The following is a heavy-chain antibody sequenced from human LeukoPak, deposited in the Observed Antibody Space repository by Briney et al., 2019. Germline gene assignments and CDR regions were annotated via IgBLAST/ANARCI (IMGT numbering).Heavy chain of an antibody. CDR1: GFTFSSYA. Sequence: GGSLRLSCAASGFTFSSYAMHWVRQAPGKGLEWVAVISYDGSNKYYADSVKGRFTISRDNSKNTLYLQMNSLRAEDTAVYYCARDLSSSWYRHNWFAPWGQGTLVTVSS. CDR2: ISYDGSNK. D-gene: IGHD6-13*01. V-gene: IGHV3-30-3*01. J-gene: IGHJ5*02. CDR3: ARDLSSSWYRHNWFAP.